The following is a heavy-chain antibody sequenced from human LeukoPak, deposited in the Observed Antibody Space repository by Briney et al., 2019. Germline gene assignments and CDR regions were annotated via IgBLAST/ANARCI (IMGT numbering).Heavy chain of an antibody. CDR3: ARSYYYGSGRLYYYYYYMDV. Sequence: SETLSLTCTVSGYSISSGYYWGWIRQPPGKGLEWIGSIYYSGSTYYNPSLKSRVTISVDTSKNQFSLKLSSVTAADTAVYYCARSYYYGSGRLYYYYYYMDVWGKGTTVTISS. CDR2: IYYSGST. D-gene: IGHD3-10*01. CDR1: GYSISSGYY. V-gene: IGHV4-38-2*02. J-gene: IGHJ6*03.